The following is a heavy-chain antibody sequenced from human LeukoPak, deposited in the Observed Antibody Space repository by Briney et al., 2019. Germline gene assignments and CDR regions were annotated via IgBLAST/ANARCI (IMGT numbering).Heavy chain of an antibody. CDR3: ARDRYYDSSGYYYKAHDAFDI. Sequence: PGGSLRLSCAASGFTFSSYAMHCVRQAPGKGLEWVAGISYDGSNKYYADSVKGRFTISRDNSKNTLYLQMNSLRAEDTAVYYCARDRYYDSSGYYYKAHDAFDIWGQGTMVTVSS. J-gene: IGHJ3*02. CDR1: GFTFSSYA. D-gene: IGHD3-22*01. V-gene: IGHV3-30-3*01. CDR2: ISYDGSNK.